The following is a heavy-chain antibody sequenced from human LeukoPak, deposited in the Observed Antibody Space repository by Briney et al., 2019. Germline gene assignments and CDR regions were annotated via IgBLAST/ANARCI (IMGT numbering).Heavy chain of an antibody. J-gene: IGHJ4*02. Sequence: PGGSLRLSCAASGFTFSSYSMNWVRQAPGKGLEWVSYISSSSSSTIYYADSVKGRFTISRDNAKNSLYLQMNSLRDEDTAVYYCARNGYPVDYWGQGTLVTVSS. CDR1: GFTFSSYS. D-gene: IGHD1-1*01. CDR2: ISSSSSSTI. CDR3: ARNGYPVDY. V-gene: IGHV3-48*02.